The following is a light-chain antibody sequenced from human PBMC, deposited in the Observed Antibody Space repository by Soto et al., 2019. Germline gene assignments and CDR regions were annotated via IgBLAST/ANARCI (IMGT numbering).Light chain of an antibody. CDR1: QSINAW. J-gene: IGKJ5*01. Sequence: DIQMTQSPSTLSASVGDRVTIACRASQSINAWLAWYQQKPGKAPNLLIYQASTLQIGVPSRFSGSGSGTEFTLTINSLQPDDFATYFYQHYDSYSSIAFGQGTRLEIK. CDR2: QAS. CDR3: QHYDSYSSIA. V-gene: IGKV1-5*03.